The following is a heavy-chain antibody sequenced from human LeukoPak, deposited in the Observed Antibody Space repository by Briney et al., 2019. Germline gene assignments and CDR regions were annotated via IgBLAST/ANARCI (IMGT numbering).Heavy chain of an antibody. CDR2: ISSTSTYI. V-gene: IGHV3-21*01. J-gene: IGHJ4*02. CDR3: TRDPRSDH. CDR1: GFTLSSYS. Sequence: GGSLRLSCAASGFTLSSYSMNWVRQAPGKGLEWVSSISSTSTYINYADSVKGRFTISRDNARNSLYLQMNSLRSEDTAVYYCTRDPRSDHWGQGTVVTVSS.